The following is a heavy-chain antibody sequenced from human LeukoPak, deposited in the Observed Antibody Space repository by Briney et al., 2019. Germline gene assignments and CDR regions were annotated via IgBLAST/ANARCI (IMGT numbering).Heavy chain of an antibody. V-gene: IGHV3-33*01. Sequence: PGGSLRLSCAASGFTFSSNGMHWVRQAPGKGLEWVAVIWYDGGNKYYADSVKGRFTISRDNSKNTLYLQMNSPRAEDTAVYYCARMSGSHLDKWGQGTLVTVSS. CDR3: ARMSGSHLDK. D-gene: IGHD1-26*01. CDR2: IWYDGGNK. J-gene: IGHJ4*02. CDR1: GFTFSSNG.